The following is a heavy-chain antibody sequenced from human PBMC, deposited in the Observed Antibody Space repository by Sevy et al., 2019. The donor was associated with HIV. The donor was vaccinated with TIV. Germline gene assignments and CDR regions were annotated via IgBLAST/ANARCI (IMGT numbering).Heavy chain of an antibody. D-gene: IGHD6-13*01. Sequence: GRSLRLSCAASGFSFSDYYMTWIRQAPGKGLEWVSYISSGSRYTNYADSVKGRFAISRDNAENSLYLQMSSLRAEDTAVYYCARVRVVAADYYFDYWGQGTLVTVSS. V-gene: IGHV3-11*06. J-gene: IGHJ4*02. CDR1: GFSFSDYY. CDR3: ARVRVVAADYYFDY. CDR2: ISSGSRYT.